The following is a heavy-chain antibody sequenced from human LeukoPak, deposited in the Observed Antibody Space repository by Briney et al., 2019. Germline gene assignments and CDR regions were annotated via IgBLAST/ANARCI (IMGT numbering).Heavy chain of an antibody. CDR1: GGSFSGYY. D-gene: IGHD3-10*01. Sequence: SETLSLTCAVYGGSFSGYYWSWIRQPPGKGLEWIGYIYYSGSTNYNPSLKSRVTISVDTSKNQFSLKLSSVTAADTAVYYCARSGGSGSPYWYFDLWGRGTLVTVSS. CDR2: IYYSGST. J-gene: IGHJ2*01. V-gene: IGHV4-59*01. CDR3: ARSGGSGSPYWYFDL.